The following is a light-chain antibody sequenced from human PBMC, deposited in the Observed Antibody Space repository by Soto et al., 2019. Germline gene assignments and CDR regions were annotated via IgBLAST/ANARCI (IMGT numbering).Light chain of an antibody. Sequence: IVLTQSPAIAASYTEKIPTLICXXSQSVSSYLACYQQKPGQAPRLLIYDASNRATGIPARFSGSGSGPEFTLTISSLQSEDFAVYYCQQYNNWLSLTFGQGTRLEIK. J-gene: IGKJ5*01. CDR2: DAS. V-gene: IGKV3-11*01. CDR1: QSVSSY. CDR3: QQYNNWLSLT.